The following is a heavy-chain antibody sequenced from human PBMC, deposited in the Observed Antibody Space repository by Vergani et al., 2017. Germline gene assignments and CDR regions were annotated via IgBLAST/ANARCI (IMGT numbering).Heavy chain of an antibody. CDR2: VHTDGTA. Sequence: VQLQESGPGLLKPSETLSLTCSVSGASISSYFWSWIRQPAGKGLEWLGRVHTDGTAYYNPSLRTRVRLSADLSQSQFSLKMTSLTAADTAVYFWARHWAVVAANNWFDPWGQGTLVTVSS. CDR3: ARHWAVVAANNWFDP. J-gene: IGHJ5*02. V-gene: IGHV4-4*07. CDR1: GASISSYF. D-gene: IGHD2-15*01.